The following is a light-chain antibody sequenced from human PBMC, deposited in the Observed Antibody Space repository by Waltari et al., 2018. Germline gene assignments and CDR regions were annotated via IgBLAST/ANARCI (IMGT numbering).Light chain of an antibody. J-gene: IGKJ4*01. CDR3: QQYNNWLT. CDR1: QSVSSN. V-gene: IGKV3-15*01. CDR2: GAS. Sequence: EIVMTQSPATLSVSPGERAPLSCRASQSVSSNLAWYRQKPGQAPRLLIYGASNRATGIPARFSGSVSGTEFTLTISSLQSEDFAVYYCQQYNNWLTFGGGTKVEIK.